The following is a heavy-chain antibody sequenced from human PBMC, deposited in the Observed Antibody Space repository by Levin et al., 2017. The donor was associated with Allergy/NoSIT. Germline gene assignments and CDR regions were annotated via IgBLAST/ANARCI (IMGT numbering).Heavy chain of an antibody. CDR3: ATGSYRYWRAGKPVDY. Sequence: SQTLSLTCAVYGGSFSGSYWSWIRQPPGKGLEWIGEINHSGSTNYNPSLKSRVTISVDTSKNQFSLKLSSVTAADTAVYYCATGSYRYWRAGKPVDYWGQGTLVTVSS. CDR1: GGSFSGSY. J-gene: IGHJ4*02. V-gene: IGHV4-34*01. CDR2: INHSGST. D-gene: IGHD3-16*02.